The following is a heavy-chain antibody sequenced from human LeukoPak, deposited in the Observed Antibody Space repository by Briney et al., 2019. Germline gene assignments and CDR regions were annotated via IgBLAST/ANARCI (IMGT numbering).Heavy chain of an antibody. CDR1: GFTFSSYG. Sequence: GGSLRLSCAASGFTFSSYGMHWVRQAPGKGLEWVALIRSDGTKTYSADSVEGRFTISRDNPKNTLYLQMNSLGADDTAVYYCAKRYCATASCRSGMDVWGQGTTVTVSS. D-gene: IGHD2-2*01. CDR2: IRSDGTKT. V-gene: IGHV3-30*02. CDR3: AKRYCATASCRSGMDV. J-gene: IGHJ6*02.